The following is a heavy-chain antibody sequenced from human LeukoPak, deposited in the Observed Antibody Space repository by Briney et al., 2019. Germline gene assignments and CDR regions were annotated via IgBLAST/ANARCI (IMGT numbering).Heavy chain of an antibody. CDR1: GGSISSSGYY. CDR2: IYYSGSA. J-gene: IGHJ4*02. CDR3: ARGSQVDDFWSGYRAPLDY. Sequence: SETLSLTCTVSGGSISSSGYYWSWIRQPPGKGLEWIGTIYYSGSAYYNPSLKTQVTISVDTSKNQFSLKLSSVTAADTAVYFCARGSQVDDFWSGYRAPLDYWGQGALVTVSS. D-gene: IGHD3-3*01. V-gene: IGHV4-39*01.